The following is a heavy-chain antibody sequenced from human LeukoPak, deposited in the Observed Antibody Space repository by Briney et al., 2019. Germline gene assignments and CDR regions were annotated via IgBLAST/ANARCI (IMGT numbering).Heavy chain of an antibody. CDR1: GGTFSSYA. CDR2: IIPIFGTT. V-gene: IGHV1-69*06. D-gene: IGHD2-2*01. CDR3: AREVVVVPAAYYYMDV. J-gene: IGHJ6*03. Sequence: ASVKVSCKASGGTFSSYAISWVRQAPGQGLEWMGGIIPIFGTTNYAQKFQGRVTITADTSTSTAYMELRSLRSDDTAVYYCAREVVVVPAAYYYMDVWGKGTTVTVSS.